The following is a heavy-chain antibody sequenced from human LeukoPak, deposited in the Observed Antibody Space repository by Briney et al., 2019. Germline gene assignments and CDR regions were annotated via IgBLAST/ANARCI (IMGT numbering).Heavy chain of an antibody. CDR1: GFTFSSYW. V-gene: IGHV3-7*01. D-gene: IGHD4-11*01. Sequence: GGSLRLSCAASGFTFSSYWMSWARQAPGTGLEWVANIKQDGSDKYYLDSVKGRFTISRDNAKNSVYLQMTSLRDEDTAVYYCARDGDNYHPPYDYWGQGTLVTVSS. CDR2: IKQDGSDK. J-gene: IGHJ4*02. CDR3: ARDGDNYHPPYDY.